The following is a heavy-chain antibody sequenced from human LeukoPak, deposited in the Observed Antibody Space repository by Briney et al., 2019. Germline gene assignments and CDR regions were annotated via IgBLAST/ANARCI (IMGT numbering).Heavy chain of an antibody. J-gene: IGHJ5*02. CDR2: IYTSGST. V-gene: IGHV4-4*07. CDR3: ARDPTHDLGYCSGGSCFNWFDP. D-gene: IGHD2-15*01. CDR1: GGSISSYY. Sequence: SETLSLTCTVSGGSISSYYWSWLRQPAGKGLEWIGRIYTSGSTNYNPSLKSRVTMSVDTSKNQFSLKLSSVTAADTAVYHCARDPTHDLGYCSGGSCFNWFDPWGQGTLVTVSS.